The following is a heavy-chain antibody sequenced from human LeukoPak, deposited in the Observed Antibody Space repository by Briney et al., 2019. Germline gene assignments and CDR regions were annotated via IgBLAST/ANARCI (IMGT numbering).Heavy chain of an antibody. Sequence: ASVQVSCTASGYNFTVYYMHWVRHATGPGLEWMGWINPNSGGTNYDKKFQGRHTMTRDTSISTAYMELSRLRSDDTAVYYCARDSATVTTPYIDCWGQGTLVTV. CDR1: GYNFTVYY. CDR2: INPNSGGT. V-gene: IGHV1-2*02. J-gene: IGHJ4*02. CDR3: ARDSATVTTPYIDC. D-gene: IGHD4-17*01.